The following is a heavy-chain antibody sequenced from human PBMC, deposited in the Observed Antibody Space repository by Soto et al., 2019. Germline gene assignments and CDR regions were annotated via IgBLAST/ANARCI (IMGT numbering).Heavy chain of an antibody. CDR1: GFTFSDYY. J-gene: IGHJ4*02. D-gene: IGHD1-1*01. Sequence: QVQLVESGGGLVKPGGSLRLSCAASGFTFSDYYMSWIRQTPGKGLEWVSYISRGGSAKNYADSVKGRFTVSRDNAKSSLYLQMNSLRAEDKAVYYCARDANNRGVDYCCQGTLVTVSS. CDR3: ARDANNRGVDY. CDR2: ISRGGSAK. V-gene: IGHV3-11*01.